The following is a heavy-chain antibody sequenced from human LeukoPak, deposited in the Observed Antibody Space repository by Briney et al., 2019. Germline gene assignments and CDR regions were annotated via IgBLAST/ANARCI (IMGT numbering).Heavy chain of an antibody. CDR3: ARERGSGSYHPFDP. Sequence: GGSLGLSCAASGFTFSSYWMSWVRQAPGEGLEWVANIKQDGTEKNYVDSVKGRFTISRDNAKNSLYLQMNSLRAEDTAVYYCARERGSGSYHPFDPWGQGTLATVSS. CDR1: GFTFSSYW. D-gene: IGHD3-10*01. CDR2: IKQDGTEK. J-gene: IGHJ5*02. V-gene: IGHV3-7*01.